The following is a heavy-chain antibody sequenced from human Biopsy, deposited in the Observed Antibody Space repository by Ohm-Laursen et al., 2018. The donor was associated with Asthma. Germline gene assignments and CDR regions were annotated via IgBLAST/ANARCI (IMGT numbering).Heavy chain of an antibody. J-gene: IGHJ4*02. CDR3: ARPYYDSSGYYYENLSFDY. CDR2: INAGNGNT. D-gene: IGHD3-22*01. Sequence: ASVKVSCKASGYTFINYAIHWVRQAPGQRLEWMGWINAGNGNTKYSQKFQGRVTITRDTSASTAYMELSSLRSEDTAVYYCARPYYDSSGYYYENLSFDYWGQGTPVTVSS. V-gene: IGHV1-3*01. CDR1: GYTFINYA.